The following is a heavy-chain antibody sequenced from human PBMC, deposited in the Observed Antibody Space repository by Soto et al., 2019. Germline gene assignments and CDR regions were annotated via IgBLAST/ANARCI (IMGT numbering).Heavy chain of an antibody. J-gene: IGHJ4*01. Sequence: QVQLVQSGAEARKPGASVKLSCKASGYTFINYAMHWVRQAPGHRLEWMGWINAGSGHTKYSQKFQGRVSFTRDTSGSTAHMELSGLTSGDTAVYYCASVIAVPGIAFDYWGHGTLVAVSS. CDR2: INAGSGHT. CDR1: GYTFINYA. CDR3: ASVIAVPGIAFDY. D-gene: IGHD2-2*01. V-gene: IGHV1-3*01.